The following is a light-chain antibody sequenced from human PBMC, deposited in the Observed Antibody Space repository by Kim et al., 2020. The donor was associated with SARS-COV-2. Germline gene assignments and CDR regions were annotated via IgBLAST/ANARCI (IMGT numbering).Light chain of an antibody. V-gene: IGLV2-14*03. Sequence: GQSITISCTGTSSDIGGYNYVSWYQQRPGKAPTLMIFDVSYRPSGVSDRFSGSKSGSTASLTISGLQAEDEADYYCSSYTSSTTLVFGGGTKVTVL. CDR1: SSDIGGYNY. CDR2: DVS. CDR3: SSYTSSTTLV. J-gene: IGLJ2*01.